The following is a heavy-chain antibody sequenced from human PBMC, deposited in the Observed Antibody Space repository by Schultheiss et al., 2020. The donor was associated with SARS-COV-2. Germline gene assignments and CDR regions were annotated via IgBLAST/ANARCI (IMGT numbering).Heavy chain of an antibody. Sequence: TLSLTCTVSGGSISSYYWSWIRQPPGKALEWLARIDWDDDKYYSTSLKTRLTISKDTSKSQVVLTMTNMDPVDTATYYCAHSTGDLDYWGQGTLVTVSS. CDR3: AHSTGDLDY. D-gene: IGHD7-27*01. CDR1: GGSISSYY. CDR2: IDWDDDK. J-gene: IGHJ4*02. V-gene: IGHV2-70*12.